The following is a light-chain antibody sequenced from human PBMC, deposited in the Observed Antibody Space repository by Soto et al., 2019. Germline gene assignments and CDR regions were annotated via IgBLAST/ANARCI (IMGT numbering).Light chain of an antibody. V-gene: IGKV3-11*01. CDR3: QHRYNWPRT. CDR2: DAS. CDR1: QSVSSY. J-gene: IGKJ1*01. Sequence: EIVLTQSPATLSLSPGERATLSCRASQSVSSYLAWYQQTPGPAPRLLIYDASNRSTGIPARFSGSGSLTDFTLTISSLQPDYVAVYYCQHRYNWPRTFGQGTKVEIK.